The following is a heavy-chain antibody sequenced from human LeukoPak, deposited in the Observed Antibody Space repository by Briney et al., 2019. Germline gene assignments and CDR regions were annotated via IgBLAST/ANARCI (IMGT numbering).Heavy chain of an antibody. CDR2: IYPRDSRT. J-gene: IGHJ4*02. V-gene: IGHV5-51*01. CDR3: ARHLSDITSSPNY. CDR1: GYSFNTHW. D-gene: IGHD2-2*01. Sequence: GESLKISCKVSGYSFNTHWIAWVRQMPGKGLEWMGVIYPRDSRTTYSPSFQDQVTISADKSISTAYLQWTSLKASDTAMYYCARHLSDITSSPNYWGPGTLVTVSS.